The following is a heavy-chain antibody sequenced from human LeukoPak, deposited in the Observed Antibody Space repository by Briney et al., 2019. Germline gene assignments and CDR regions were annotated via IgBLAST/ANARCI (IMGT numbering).Heavy chain of an antibody. CDR1: GGSISGYY. Sequence: PSETLSLTCTVSGGSISGYYWSWIRQPPGKGLEWIGEINHSGSTNYNPSLKSRVTISVDTSKNQFSLKLSSVTAADTAVYYCARVPLWRRDAFDIWGQGTMVTVSS. V-gene: IGHV4-34*01. J-gene: IGHJ3*02. D-gene: IGHD3-10*01. CDR2: INHSGST. CDR3: ARVPLWRRDAFDI.